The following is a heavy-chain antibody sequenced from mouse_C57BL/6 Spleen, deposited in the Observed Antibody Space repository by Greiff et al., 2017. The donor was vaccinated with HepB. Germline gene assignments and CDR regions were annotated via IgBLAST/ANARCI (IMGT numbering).Heavy chain of an antibody. CDR1: GYTFTSYW. D-gene: IGHD2-1*01. CDR3: AVYGNYDAMDY. Sequence: VQLQQPGAELVRPGSSVKLSCKASGYTFTSYWMHWVKQRPIQGLEWIGNIDPSDSETHYNQKFKDKATLTVDKSSSTAYMQLSSLTSEDSAVYYCAVYGNYDAMDYWGQGTSVTVSS. CDR2: IDPSDSET. J-gene: IGHJ4*01. V-gene: IGHV1-52*01.